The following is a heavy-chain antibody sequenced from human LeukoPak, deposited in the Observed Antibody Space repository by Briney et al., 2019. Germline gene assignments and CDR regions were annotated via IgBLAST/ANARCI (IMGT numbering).Heavy chain of an antibody. J-gene: IGHJ4*02. D-gene: IGHD6-6*01. CDR1: GYSLSSGYY. Sequence: SETLSLTCAVSGYSLSSGYYWGWIRQPPGKGLEWIGGIYHSGSTYYNPSLKSRVTISVDTSKIQVSLKPSSVTAADTAVYYCARFEYSSSPGGYFDYWGQGTLVTVSS. CDR3: ARFEYSSSPGGYFDY. V-gene: IGHV4-38-2*01. CDR2: IYHSGST.